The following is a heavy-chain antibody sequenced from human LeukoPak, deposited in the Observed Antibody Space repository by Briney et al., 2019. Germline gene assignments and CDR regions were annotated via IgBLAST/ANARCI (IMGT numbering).Heavy chain of an antibody. Sequence: GSLRLSCAASGFTFSSYAMHWVRQAPGKGLEWVAVISYDGSNKYYAESVKGRFSISRDNSKNTLYLQMNSLRAEDTAVYYCAKPLNGAAGTWGQGTLVTVSS. CDR1: GFTFSSYA. CDR2: ISYDGSNK. J-gene: IGHJ5*02. CDR3: AKPLNGAAGT. D-gene: IGHD6-13*01. V-gene: IGHV3-30*18.